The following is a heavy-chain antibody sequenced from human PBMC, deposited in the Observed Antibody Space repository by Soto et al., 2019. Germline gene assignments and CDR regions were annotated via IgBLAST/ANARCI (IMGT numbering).Heavy chain of an antibody. J-gene: IGHJ4*02. CDR3: AKAVEPITHSFDY. CDR2: ISAGGNSI. V-gene: IGHV3-23*01. D-gene: IGHD1-20*01. CDR1: GFTFSSYA. Sequence: PGGSLRLSCAASGFTFSSYAMNWVRQAPGKGLEWVSVISAGGNSIYYADSVKGRFTISRDNSKDTLFLQMNSLRAEDTALYYCAKAVEPITHSFDYWCKGTLVTVSS.